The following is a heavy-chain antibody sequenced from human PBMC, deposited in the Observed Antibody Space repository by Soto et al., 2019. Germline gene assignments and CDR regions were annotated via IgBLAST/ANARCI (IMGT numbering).Heavy chain of an antibody. CDR1: GFTFSSYG. CDR2: ISYDGSNK. D-gene: IGHD2-2*02. CDR3: AKVFCSSTSCYTGIGPY. J-gene: IGHJ4*02. Sequence: PGGSLRLSCAASGFTFSSYGMHWVRQAPGKGLEWVAVISYDGSNKYYADSVKGRFTIFRDNSKNTLYLQMNSLRAEDTAVYYCAKVFCSSTSCYTGIGPYWGQGTLVTVSS. V-gene: IGHV3-30*18.